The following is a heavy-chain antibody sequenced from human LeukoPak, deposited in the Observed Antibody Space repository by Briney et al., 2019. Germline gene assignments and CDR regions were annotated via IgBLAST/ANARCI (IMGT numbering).Heavy chain of an antibody. J-gene: IGHJ3*02. V-gene: IGHV3-23*01. CDR3: ARVPSYYYDSSGYYGPYDAFDI. D-gene: IGHD3-22*01. CDR1: GFTFSSCA. Sequence: GGSLRLSCAASGFTFSSCAMSWVRQATGKGLEWVSVISTSGDATYYADSVKGRFTISRDNAKNSLYLQMNSLRAEDTALYYCARVPSYYYDSSGYYGPYDAFDIWGQGTIVTVSS. CDR2: ISTSGDAT.